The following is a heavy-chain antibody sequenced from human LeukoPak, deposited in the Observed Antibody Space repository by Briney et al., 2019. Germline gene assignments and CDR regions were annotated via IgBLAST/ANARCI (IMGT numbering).Heavy chain of an antibody. CDR2: IYYSGST. D-gene: IGHD2-8*02. CDR3: ARQGRICTGGVCYFVDYYYYMDV. CDR1: GGSFSGYY. J-gene: IGHJ6*03. Sequence: PSETLSLTCAVYGGSFSGYYWSWIRQPPGKGLEWIGSIYYSGSTYYNPSLKSRVTISVDTSKNQFSLKLSSVTAADTAAYYCARQGRICTGGVCYFVDYYYYMDVWGKGTTVTVSS. V-gene: IGHV4-34*01.